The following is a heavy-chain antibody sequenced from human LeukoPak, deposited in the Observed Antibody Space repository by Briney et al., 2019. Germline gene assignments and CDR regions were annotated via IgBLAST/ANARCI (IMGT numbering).Heavy chain of an antibody. CDR3: ARVSRLYYVWGYYFDY. Sequence: KPSETLSLTCTVSGGSISSSSYYWGWIRQPPGKGLEWIGSIYHSGSTYYNPSLKSRVTISVDTSKNQFSLKLSSVTAADTAVYYCARVSRLYYVWGYYFDYWGQGTLVTVSS. D-gene: IGHD3-10*02. CDR2: IYHSGST. CDR1: GGSISSSSYY. J-gene: IGHJ4*02. V-gene: IGHV4-39*07.